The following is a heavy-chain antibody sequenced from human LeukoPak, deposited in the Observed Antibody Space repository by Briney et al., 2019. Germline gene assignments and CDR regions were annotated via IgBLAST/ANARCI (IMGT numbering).Heavy chain of an antibody. CDR2: IYPGDSDT. CDR3: ARSGIVGAQNWYFDL. V-gene: IGHV5-51*01. J-gene: IGHJ2*01. CDR1: GYSFTSYW. D-gene: IGHD1-26*01. Sequence: PGESLKISCKGSGYSFTSYWIGWVRQMPGKGLEWMGIIYPGDSDTRYSPSFQGQVTISADKSISTAYLQWSSLKASDTAMYYCARSGIVGAQNWYFDLWGRGTLVTVSS.